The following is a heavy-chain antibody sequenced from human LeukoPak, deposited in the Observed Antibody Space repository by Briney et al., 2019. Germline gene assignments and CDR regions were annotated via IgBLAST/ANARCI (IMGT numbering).Heavy chain of an antibody. D-gene: IGHD2-21*02. CDR1: GFTLGHHS. V-gene: IGHV3-9*01. CDR3: AKDQGLRKYYYYYFMEV. Sequence: GVAQRLSCVGWGFTLGHHSLLWVRQASGRGLVGVTGLSFLGVAIGCADSVKRKLTICRHNADQSLYLQMNSLRVEDTALYFCAKDQGLRKYYYYYFMEVGGRGPTVIV. J-gene: IGHJ6*03. CDR2: LSFLGVAI.